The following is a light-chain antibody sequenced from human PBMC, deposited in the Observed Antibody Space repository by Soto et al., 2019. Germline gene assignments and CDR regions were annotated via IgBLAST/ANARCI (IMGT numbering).Light chain of an antibody. CDR2: NTN. CDR3: VLYMGSGLWV. Sequence: QAVVTQESSFSVSPGRTVTLTCGLSSGSVSTAYYPSWYQQTPGQAPRALIYNTNTRSSGVPDRFSGSIRGNTAALTITGAQADDASDYYCVLYMGSGLWVFGGGTKLTVL. CDR1: SGSVSTAYY. J-gene: IGLJ3*02. V-gene: IGLV8-61*01.